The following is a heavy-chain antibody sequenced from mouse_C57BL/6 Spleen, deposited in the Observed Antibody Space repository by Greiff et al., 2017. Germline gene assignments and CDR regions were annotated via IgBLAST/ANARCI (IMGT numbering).Heavy chain of an antibody. J-gene: IGHJ4*01. CDR3: ARWATVVLDY. D-gene: IGHD1-1*01. Sequence: QVQLQQPGAELVMPGASVKLSCKASGYTFTSYWMHWVKQRPGQGLEWIGEIDPSDSYTNYNQKFKGKSTLTVDKSSSTAYMQLSSLTSEDSAVYYCARWATVVLDYWGQGTSVTVSS. CDR2: IDPSDSYT. V-gene: IGHV1-69*01. CDR1: GYTFTSYW.